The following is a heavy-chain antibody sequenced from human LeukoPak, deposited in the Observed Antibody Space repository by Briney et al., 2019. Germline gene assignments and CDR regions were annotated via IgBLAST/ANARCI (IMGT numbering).Heavy chain of an antibody. D-gene: IGHD3-22*01. CDR2: IIPIFGTA. CDR3: TAVIGYDSSGYYYFDY. V-gene: IGHV1-69*05. Sequence: GASVKVSCKASGGTFSSYAISWVRQAPGQGLEWIGRIIPIFGTANYAQKFQGRATITTDESTSTAYMELSSLRSEDTAVYYCTAVIGYDSSGYYYFDYWGQGTLVTVSS. J-gene: IGHJ4*02. CDR1: GGTFSSYA.